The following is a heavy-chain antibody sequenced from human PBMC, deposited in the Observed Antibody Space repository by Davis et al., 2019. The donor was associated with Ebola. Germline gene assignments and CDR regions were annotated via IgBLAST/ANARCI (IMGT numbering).Heavy chain of an antibody. Sequence: GGSLRLSCAASGFTSGFTFNHFAMSWVRQAPGKGLEWVAVISYDGSNKYYADSVKGRFTISRDNSKNTLYLQMNSLRAEDTAVYYCARSRFLEWLYFDYWGQGTLVTVSS. CDR2: ISYDGSNK. J-gene: IGHJ4*02. CDR3: ARSRFLEWLYFDY. D-gene: IGHD3-3*01. CDR1: GFTSGFTFNHFA. V-gene: IGHV3-30*19.